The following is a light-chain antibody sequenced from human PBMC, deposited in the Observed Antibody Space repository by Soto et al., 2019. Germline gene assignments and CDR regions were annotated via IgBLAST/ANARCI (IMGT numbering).Light chain of an antibody. CDR1: ERINTY. Sequence: DIQMTQSPSSLSASVGDRVTITCRASERINTYLAWYQQQPGKAPKLLIYAASSLQSGVPSRFSGSGSGTESTLTISNLQPEDFATYYCQQANSPPLTFGGGTKVDIK. CDR3: QQANSPPLT. CDR2: AAS. V-gene: IGKV1-12*01. J-gene: IGKJ4*01.